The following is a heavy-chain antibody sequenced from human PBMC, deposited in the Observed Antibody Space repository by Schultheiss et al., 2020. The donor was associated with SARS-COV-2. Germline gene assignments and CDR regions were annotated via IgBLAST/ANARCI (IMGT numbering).Heavy chain of an antibody. V-gene: IGHV2-5*01. CDR1: GFSLSTSGVG. D-gene: IGHD3-22*01. CDR3: AHRLKSSGYYYEHDAFDI. Sequence: SGPTLVKPTQTLTLTCTFSGFSLSTSGVGVSWIRQPPGKALEWLALIYWNDDKRYSPSLKSRLTITKDTSKNQVVLTMTNMDPVDTATYYCAHRLKSSGYYYEHDAFDIWGQGTMVTVSS. CDR2: IYWNDDK. J-gene: IGHJ3*02.